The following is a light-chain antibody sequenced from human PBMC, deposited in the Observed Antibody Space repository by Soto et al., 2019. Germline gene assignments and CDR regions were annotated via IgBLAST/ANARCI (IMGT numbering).Light chain of an antibody. V-gene: IGKV1-5*03. CDR1: QSISSW. CDR3: QHSVGT. J-gene: IGKJ1*01. CDR2: NAS. Sequence: DIQMTQSPSTLSASVGDRVTITCRASQSISSWLAWYQQKPGKAPKLLIYNASSLESGVPSRFSGSGSGTEFTLTISSLQPDDFATYYCQHSVGTFGQGTKVEIK.